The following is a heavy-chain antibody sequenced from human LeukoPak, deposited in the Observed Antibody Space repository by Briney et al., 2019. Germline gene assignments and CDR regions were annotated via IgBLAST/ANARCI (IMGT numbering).Heavy chain of an antibody. CDR3: AELGITMIGGV. D-gene: IGHD3-10*02. V-gene: IGHV3-48*03. Sequence: GGSLRLSCAASRFTFANYAMNWVRQAPGKGLEWVSYISSSGSTIYYADSVKGRFTISRDNAKNSLYLQMNSLRAEDTAVYYCAELGITMIGGVWGKGTTVTISS. CDR2: ISSSGSTI. J-gene: IGHJ6*04. CDR1: RFTFANYA.